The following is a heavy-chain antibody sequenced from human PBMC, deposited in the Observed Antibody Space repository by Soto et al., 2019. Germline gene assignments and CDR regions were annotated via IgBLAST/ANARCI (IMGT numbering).Heavy chain of an antibody. Sequence: GGSLRLSCAASGFTFSSYGMHWVRQAPGKGLEWVAVIWYDGSNKYYADSVKGRFTISRDNSKNTLYLQMNSLRAEDTAVYYCARGANSSSPHWGYYYYGMDVWGQGTTVTVSS. CDR3: ARGANSSSPHWGYYYYGMDV. V-gene: IGHV3-33*01. CDR1: GFTFSSYG. D-gene: IGHD6-6*01. CDR2: IWYDGSNK. J-gene: IGHJ6*02.